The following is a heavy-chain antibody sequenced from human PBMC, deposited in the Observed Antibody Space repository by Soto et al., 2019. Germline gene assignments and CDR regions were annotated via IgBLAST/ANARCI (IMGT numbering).Heavy chain of an antibody. CDR2: IRSKPNNYAT. D-gene: IGHD5-18*01. CDR1: GFTFSGCA. Sequence: PGGSLRLSCAASGFTFSGCAMHWVRQASGKGLEWLGRIRSKPNNYATEYAASVQGRFTISRDDSKNTAYLEMNSLKTEDTAVYYCTRGAYSYDLYFDYWGQGALVTVSS. J-gene: IGHJ4*02. CDR3: TRGAYSYDLYFDY. V-gene: IGHV3-73*01.